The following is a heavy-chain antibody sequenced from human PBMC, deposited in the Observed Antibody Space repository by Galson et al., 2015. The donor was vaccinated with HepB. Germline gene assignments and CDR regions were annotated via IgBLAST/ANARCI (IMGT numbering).Heavy chain of an antibody. V-gene: IGHV3-23*01. Sequence: SLRLSCAASGFTFSSYAMSWVRQAPGQGLEWLSAIRCSGGSTYYADSVKGRFTISRDTSKNTLYLQMNSLRAEDTAVYYCAKGLWFGELLSSFDYWGQGTLVTVSS. CDR3: AKGLWFGELLSSFDY. J-gene: IGHJ4*02. CDR2: IRCSGGST. CDR1: GFTFSSYA. D-gene: IGHD3-10*01.